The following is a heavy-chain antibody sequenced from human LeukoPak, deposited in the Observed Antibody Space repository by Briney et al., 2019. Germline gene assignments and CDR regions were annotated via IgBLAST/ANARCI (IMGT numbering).Heavy chain of an antibody. CDR1: GFTFGDYA. J-gene: IGHJ4*02. V-gene: IGHV3-49*03. CDR3: TRDWAEWEPVPFDY. CDR2: IRSKAYGGTT. Sequence: GGSLRLSCTASGFTFGDYAMSWFRQAPRKGLEWVGFIRSKAYGGTTEYAASVKGRFTISRDDSKSIAYLQMNSLKTEDTAVYYCTRDWAEWEPVPFDYWGQGTLVTVSS. D-gene: IGHD1-26*01.